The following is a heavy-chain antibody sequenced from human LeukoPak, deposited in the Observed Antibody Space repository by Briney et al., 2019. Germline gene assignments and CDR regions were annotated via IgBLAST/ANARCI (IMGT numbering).Heavy chain of an antibody. CDR1: GGSFSGYY. CDR3: AGGYNIFDY. D-gene: IGHD1-1*01. V-gene: IGHV4-34*01. Sequence: SETLSLTCAVYGGSFSGYYWSWIRQPPGKGLEWIGEINHSGSTNYNPSLKSRVTISVDTSKNQFSLKLSSVTAADAAVYYCAGGYNIFDYWDQGTLVTVSS. CDR2: INHSGST. J-gene: IGHJ4*02.